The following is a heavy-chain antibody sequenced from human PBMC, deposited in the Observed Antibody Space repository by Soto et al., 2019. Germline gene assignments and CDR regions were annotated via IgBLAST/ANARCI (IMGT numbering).Heavy chain of an antibody. D-gene: IGHD3-22*01. CDR2: IIPIVGTA. V-gene: IGHV1-69*13. CDR3: ARGMNYYDSSGYYGWGLDAFDI. Sequence: SVKVSCNASGGTFSSYAISWVRQAPGQWLGRMGGIIPIVGTADYAQRFQGRVTITADESTSTAYMELSSLRSEDTAVYYCARGMNYYDSSGYYGWGLDAFDIWGQGTMVTVSS. J-gene: IGHJ3*02. CDR1: GGTFSSYA.